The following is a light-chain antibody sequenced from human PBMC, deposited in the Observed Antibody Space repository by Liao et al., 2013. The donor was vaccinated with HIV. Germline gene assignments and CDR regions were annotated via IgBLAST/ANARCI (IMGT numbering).Light chain of an antibody. V-gene: IGLV3-1*01. Sequence: SYELTQPPSVSVSPGQTANIACSGEKLGDKYVCWYQVKPGQSPVLVIFQDRKRPSGIPERFSGSNSGNTATLTISGTQAMDEADYYCQAWDSSFWVFGGGTKLTVL. CDR2: QDR. J-gene: IGLJ3*02. CDR3: QAWDSSFWV. CDR1: KLGDKY.